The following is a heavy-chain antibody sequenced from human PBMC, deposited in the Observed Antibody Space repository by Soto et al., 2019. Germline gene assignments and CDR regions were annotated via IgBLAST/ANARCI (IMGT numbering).Heavy chain of an antibody. CDR3: AKVHGSGSYSYYGMDV. V-gene: IGHV3-23*01. Sequence: EVQLLESGGGLVQPGGSLRLSCAASGFTFSSYAISWVRQAPGKGLEWVSLISGSGGTTYYADSVKGRFTISRDNSKNTLYLQMNSLRAEDTAVYYCAKVHGSGSYSYYGMDVWGQGTTVTVSS. J-gene: IGHJ6*02. CDR1: GFTFSSYA. D-gene: IGHD3-10*01. CDR2: ISGSGGTT.